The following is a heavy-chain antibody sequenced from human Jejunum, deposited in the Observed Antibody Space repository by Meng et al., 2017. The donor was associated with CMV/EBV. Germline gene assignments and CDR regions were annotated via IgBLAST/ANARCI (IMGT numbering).Heavy chain of an antibody. Sequence: YYWSWIRQPPGKGLEWIGYIYYSGSTNYNPSLKSRVTISVDTSKNQFSLKLSSVTAADTAVYYCASGGIYDFWSGYYTGQTWFDPWGQGTRVTVSS. CDR2: IYYSGST. J-gene: IGHJ5*02. D-gene: IGHD3-3*01. CDR1: YY. V-gene: IGHV4-59*01. CDR3: ASGGIYDFWSGYYTGQTWFDP.